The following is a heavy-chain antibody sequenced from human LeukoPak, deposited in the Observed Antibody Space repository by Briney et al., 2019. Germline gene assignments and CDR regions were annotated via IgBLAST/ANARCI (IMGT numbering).Heavy chain of an antibody. CDR2: INGDGSIT. CDR3: ARSQYSTSSGGIDY. J-gene: IGHJ4*02. CDR1: GFTFSNYW. Sequence: PGGSLRLSCAASGFTFSNYWMHWVRQAPGKGLVWVSRINGDGSITAYADSVKGRFTISRDNAKNTLFLQISSLGADDSAVYCCARSQYSTSSGGIDYWGQGTLVTVSS. V-gene: IGHV3-74*01. D-gene: IGHD6-6*01.